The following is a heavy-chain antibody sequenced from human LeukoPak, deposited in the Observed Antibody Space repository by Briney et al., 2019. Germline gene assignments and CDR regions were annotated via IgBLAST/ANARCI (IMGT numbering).Heavy chain of an antibody. V-gene: IGHV3-66*01. D-gene: IGHD4-17*01. CDR3: ARDMYGDYVLDP. CDR1: GFTVSSSY. J-gene: IGHJ5*02. CDR2: IYSGGST. Sequence: GGSLRLSCAASGFTVSSSYMSWVRQAPGKGLEWVSVIYSGGSTYYADSVKGRFTISRDNSKNTLYLQMNSLRAEDTAVYYCARDMYGDYVLDPWGQGTLVTVSS.